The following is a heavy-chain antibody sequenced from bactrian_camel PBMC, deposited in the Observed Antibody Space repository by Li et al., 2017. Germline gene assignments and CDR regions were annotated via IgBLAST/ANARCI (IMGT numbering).Heavy chain of an antibody. CDR1: GFTFDDSS. Sequence: VQLVESGGGSVQAGGSLRLSCTASGFTFDDSSMGWYRQAPGNDCELVSAESSDGNTYYGDSVKGRFTISQDKDKNTLYLQMNSLKPEDTAMYYCAARNGYSFTCGWKDSSDFDYWGQGT. V-gene: IGHV3S55*01. CDR3: AARNGYSFTCGWKDSSDFDY. J-gene: IGHJ6*01. D-gene: IGHD5*01. CDR2: ESSDGNT.